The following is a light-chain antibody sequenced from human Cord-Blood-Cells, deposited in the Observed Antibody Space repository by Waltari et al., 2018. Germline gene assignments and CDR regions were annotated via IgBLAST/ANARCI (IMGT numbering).Light chain of an antibody. CDR1: KLGDKY. CDR2: QDS. J-gene: IGLJ2*01. Sequence: SYELTQPPSVSVSPGLTASITCSGAKLGDKYACWYQQKPGQSPVLVIYQDSKRPSGIPERFSGSNSGNTATLTISGTQAMDEADYYCQAWDSSTAHVVFGGGTKLTVL. CDR3: QAWDSSTAHVV. V-gene: IGLV3-1*01.